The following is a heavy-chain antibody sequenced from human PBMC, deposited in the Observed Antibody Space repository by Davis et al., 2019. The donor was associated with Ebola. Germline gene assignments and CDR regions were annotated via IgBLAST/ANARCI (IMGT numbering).Heavy chain of an antibody. Sequence: GESLKISCAASGFTLTSYGMHWVRQAPGQRLEWMGWINAGNGNTKYSQKFQGRVTITRDTSASTAYMELSSLRSEDTAVYYCARDEGRSGYYLFDYWGQGTLVTVSS. D-gene: IGHD3-22*01. CDR2: INAGNGNT. CDR1: GFTLTSYG. J-gene: IGHJ4*02. CDR3: ARDEGRSGYYLFDY. V-gene: IGHV1-3*01.